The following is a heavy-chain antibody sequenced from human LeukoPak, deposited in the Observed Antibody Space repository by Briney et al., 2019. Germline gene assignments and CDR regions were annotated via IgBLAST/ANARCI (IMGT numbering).Heavy chain of an antibody. CDR3: ARYGSGTSYITNYFDY. V-gene: IGHV3-48*02. CDR2: ISSSSGTI. J-gene: IGHJ4*02. D-gene: IGHD3-10*01. CDR1: GFTLSSSY. Sequence: GGSLRLSCAASGFTLSSSYMNWVRQAPGKGLEWISYISSSSGTIHYADSVKGRFTISRDNAKNSLYLQMKSLRDEDTAVYYCARYGSGTSYITNYFDYWGQGTLVTVSS.